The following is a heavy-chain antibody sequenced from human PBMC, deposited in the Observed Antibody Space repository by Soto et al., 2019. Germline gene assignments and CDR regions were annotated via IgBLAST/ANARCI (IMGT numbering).Heavy chain of an antibody. CDR3: ARLNRQISSSWYGIDY. V-gene: IGHV4-39*01. CDR2: IYYSGST. J-gene: IGHJ4*02. CDR1: GGSISSSSYY. Sequence: QLQLQESGPGLVKPSETLSLTCTVSGGSISSSSYYWGWIRQPPGKGLEWIGSIYYSGSTYYNPSLKSRVTISVDTSKNQFSLKLSSVTAADTAVYYCARLNRQISSSWYGIDYWGQGTLVTVSS. D-gene: IGHD6-13*01.